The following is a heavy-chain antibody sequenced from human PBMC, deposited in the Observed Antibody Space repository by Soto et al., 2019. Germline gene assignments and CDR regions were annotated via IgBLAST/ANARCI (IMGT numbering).Heavy chain of an antibody. D-gene: IGHD3-22*01. Sequence: ASVKVSCKASGYTFTSYYMNWVRQAPGQGLEWMGIINPSGGSTSSAQKFQGRVTITRDTSTSTVYMELSSLRSEDTAVYYCARGRSSITMIVVAPGIDYWGQGTLVTVSS. CDR1: GYTFTSYY. CDR3: ARGRSSITMIVVAPGIDY. CDR2: INPSGGST. V-gene: IGHV1-46*01. J-gene: IGHJ4*02.